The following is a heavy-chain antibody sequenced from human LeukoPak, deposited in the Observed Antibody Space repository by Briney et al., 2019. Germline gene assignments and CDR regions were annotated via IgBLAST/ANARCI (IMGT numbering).Heavy chain of an antibody. D-gene: IGHD4-17*01. CDR3: ARAFYGDYFDY. Sequence: SQTLSLTCAVPGGSISSGGYSWSWIRQPPGKGLEWIGYIYHSGSTYYNPSLKSRVSISIDRSKNQFSLKLSSVTAADTAVYYCARAFYGDYFDYWGQGTLVTVSS. CDR2: IYHSGST. J-gene: IGHJ4*02. V-gene: IGHV4-30-2*01. CDR1: GGSISSGGYS.